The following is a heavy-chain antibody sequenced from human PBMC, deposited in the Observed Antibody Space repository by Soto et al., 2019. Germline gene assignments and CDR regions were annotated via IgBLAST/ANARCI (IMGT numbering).Heavy chain of an antibody. Sequence: APLNLACKGAVYSMSVDVVGCLRLTPGQGLEWMGWISAYNGNTNYAQKLQGRVTMTTDTSTSTAYMELRSLRSDDTAVYYCASDYGDNHGVFDYSGQGTLAT. V-gene: IGHV1-18*01. CDR3: ASDYGDNHGVFDY. CDR2: ISAYNGNT. J-gene: IGHJ4*02. CDR1: VYSMSVDV. D-gene: IGHD4-17*01.